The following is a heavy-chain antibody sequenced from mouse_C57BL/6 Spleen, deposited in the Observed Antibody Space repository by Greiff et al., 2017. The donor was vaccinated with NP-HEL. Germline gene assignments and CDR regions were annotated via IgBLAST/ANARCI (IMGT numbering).Heavy chain of an antibody. V-gene: IGHV5-17*01. CDR1: GFTFSDYG. J-gene: IGHJ4*01. CDR3: ARYDYYAMDY. CDR2: ISSGSSTI. Sequence: DVKLVESGGGLVKPGGSLKLSCAASGFTFSDYGMHWVRQAPEKGLEWVAYISSGSSTIYYADTVKGRFTISRDNAKNTLFLQMTSLRSEDTAMYYCARYDYYAMDYWGQGTSVTVSS.